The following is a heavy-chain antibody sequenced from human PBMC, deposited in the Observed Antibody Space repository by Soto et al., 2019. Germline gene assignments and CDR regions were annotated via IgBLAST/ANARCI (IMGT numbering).Heavy chain of an antibody. CDR3: ARVLPGGGYPHDYFDY. CDR1: GFTFSSYW. D-gene: IGHD2-15*01. V-gene: IGHV3-7*01. J-gene: IGHJ4*02. Sequence: PGGSLRLSCADSGFTFSSYWMSWVRQAPGKVLEWVANIKQDGSEKYYVDSVKGRFTIARDNAKNSLYLQMNSLRADDTAVYYCARVLPGGGYPHDYFDYWGQGTLVTSPQ. CDR2: IKQDGSEK.